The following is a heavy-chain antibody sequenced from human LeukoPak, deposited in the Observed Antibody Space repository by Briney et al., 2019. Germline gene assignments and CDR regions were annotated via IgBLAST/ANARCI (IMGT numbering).Heavy chain of an antibody. V-gene: IGHV3-48*04. CDR3: ARDNTYMFDY. CDR1: GFTFSSYS. CDR2: ISSSSSTI. D-gene: IGHD2-2*02. Sequence: GGSLRLSCAASGFTFSSYSMNWVRQAPGKGLEWVSYISSSSSTIYYADSVKGRFTVARDNAKNTLYLEMNRLRAEDTAVYYCARDNTYMFDYWGQGTQVTVSS. J-gene: IGHJ4*02.